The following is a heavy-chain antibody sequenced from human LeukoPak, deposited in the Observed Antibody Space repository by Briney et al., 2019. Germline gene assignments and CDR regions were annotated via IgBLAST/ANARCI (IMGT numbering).Heavy chain of an antibody. J-gene: IGHJ4*02. CDR2: INPNSGGT. V-gene: IGHV1-2*06. Sequence: GSVKVSCKASGYTFTGDYMHWVRQAPGQGLEWLGRINPNSGGTSYAQKFLGRVTMTRDTSISTAYMELTRLTSDDTAMYYCARSTVVGATIGDHWGQGTLVTVSS. CDR3: ARSTVVGATIGDH. CDR1: GYTFTGDY. D-gene: IGHD1-26*01.